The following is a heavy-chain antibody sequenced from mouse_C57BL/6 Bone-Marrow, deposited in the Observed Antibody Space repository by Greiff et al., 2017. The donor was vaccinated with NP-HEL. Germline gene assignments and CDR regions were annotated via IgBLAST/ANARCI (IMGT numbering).Heavy chain of an antibody. Sequence: QVQLKQPGAELVKPGASVKLSCKASGYTFTSYWMHWVKQRPGRGLEWIGRIDPNSGGTKYNEKFKSKATLTVDKPSSTAYMQLSSLTSEDSAVYYCARSDEPYAMDYWGQGTSVTVSS. CDR2: IDPNSGGT. CDR1: GYTFTSYW. J-gene: IGHJ4*01. CDR3: ARSDEPYAMDY. V-gene: IGHV1-72*01. D-gene: IGHD6-1*01.